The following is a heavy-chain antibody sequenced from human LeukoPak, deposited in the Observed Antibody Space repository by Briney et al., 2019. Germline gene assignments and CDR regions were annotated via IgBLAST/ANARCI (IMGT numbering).Heavy chain of an antibody. V-gene: IGHV1-18*01. D-gene: IGHD2-2*01. CDR1: GYTFTSYG. CDR3: ARDRPAANHYYYYYGMDV. CDR2: ISAYNGNT. J-gene: IGHJ6*02. Sequence: ASVKVSCKASGYTFTSYGISWVRQAPGQGLEWMGWISAYNGNTNYAQKLQGRVTMTTDTSTSTAHMELRSLRSDDTAVYYCARDRPAANHYYYYYGMDVWGQGTTVTVSS.